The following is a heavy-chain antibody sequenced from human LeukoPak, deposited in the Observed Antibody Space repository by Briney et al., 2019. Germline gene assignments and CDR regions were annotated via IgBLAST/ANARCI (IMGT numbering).Heavy chain of an antibody. CDR3: ARQGLSSSWYVDYYYMDV. J-gene: IGHJ6*03. CDR2: IYPGDSDT. CDR1: GYSFTSYW. V-gene: IGHV5-51*01. Sequence: GGSLKISCKGSGYSFTSYWIGWVRQMPGKGLEWMGIIYPGDSDTRYSPSFQGQVTISADKSISTAYLQWSSLKASDTAMYYCARQGLSSSWYVDYYYMDVWGKGTTVTVSS. D-gene: IGHD6-13*01.